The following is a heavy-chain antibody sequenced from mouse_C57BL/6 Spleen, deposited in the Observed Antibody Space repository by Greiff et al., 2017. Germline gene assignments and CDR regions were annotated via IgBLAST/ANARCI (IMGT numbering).Heavy chain of an antibody. CDR2: IWRGGST. D-gene: IGHD2-4*01. V-gene: IGHV2-5*01. J-gene: IGHJ3*01. Sequence: VQVVESGPGLVQPSQSLSITCTVSGFSLTSYGVRWVRQSPGKGLEWLGVIWRGGSTDYNAAFMSRLGLTKDNSKSQVFFKMYSLQAYDTAIYYCANRGDYDGFAFWGQGPLVTVSA. CDR1: GFSLTSYG. CDR3: ANRGDYDGFAF.